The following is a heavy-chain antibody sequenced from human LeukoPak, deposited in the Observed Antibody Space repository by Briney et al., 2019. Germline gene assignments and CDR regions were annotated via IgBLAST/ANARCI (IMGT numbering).Heavy chain of an antibody. D-gene: IGHD3-22*01. J-gene: IGHJ4*02. V-gene: IGHV3-30*18. CDR1: GFTFNSCG. CDR3: AKAFVVESCGYFDY. CDR2: ISYDGSKQ. Sequence: GGSLTLTCAASGFTFNSCGMHWVRQAPGKGLEWVAVISYDGSKQYYADSVKGRFTISRDNSKNTVSLEMNSLRAKDTALYYCAKAFVVESCGYFDYWGQGTLVTVSS.